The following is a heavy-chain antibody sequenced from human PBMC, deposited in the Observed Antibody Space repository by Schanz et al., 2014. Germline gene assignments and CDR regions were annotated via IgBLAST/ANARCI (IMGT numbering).Heavy chain of an antibody. D-gene: IGHD3-10*01. Sequence: QAQLMESGGGVVQPGTSLILSCSVSGFSLNTYGIHWFRQPAGKGLEWVAVISYDGSNKYYADSVKGRVTISRDNAKNSVSLQMRRLRVEDTAVYYCASGVHVSSLQKGLQFWGRGTLVIVSS. J-gene: IGHJ1*01. CDR1: GFSLNTYG. CDR3: ASGVHVSSLQKGLQF. V-gene: IGHV3-30*19. CDR2: ISYDGSNK.